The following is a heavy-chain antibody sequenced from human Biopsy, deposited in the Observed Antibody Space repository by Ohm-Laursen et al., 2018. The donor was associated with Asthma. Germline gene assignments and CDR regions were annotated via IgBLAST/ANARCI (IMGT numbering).Heavy chain of an antibody. J-gene: IGHJ4*02. V-gene: IGHV3-30-3*01. CDR2: ISYDGSSI. D-gene: IGHD6-19*01. CDR1: RFTYE. Sequence: SLRLSCAATRFTYEMHWVRQAPGKGLEWVAVISYDGSSIYYADSVKGRFTISRDNSKNTLSLQMNSLTAEDTAVHYCAREGVAGTHIEDWGQGTLVTVSS. CDR3: AREGVAGTHIED.